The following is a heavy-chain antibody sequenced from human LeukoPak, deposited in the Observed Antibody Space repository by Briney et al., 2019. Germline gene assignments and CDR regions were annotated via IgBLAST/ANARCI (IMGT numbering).Heavy chain of an antibody. CDR3: ARRRVEMATSYFDY. CDR2: IYHSGST. V-gene: IGHV4-38-2*02. J-gene: IGHJ4*02. Sequence: TSETLSLTCTVSGGSISSYYWGWIRQPPGKGLEWIGSIYHSGSTYYNPSLKSRVTISVDTSKNQFSLKLSSVTAADTAVYYCARRRVEMATSYFDYWGQGTLVTVSS. D-gene: IGHD5-24*01. CDR1: GGSISSYY.